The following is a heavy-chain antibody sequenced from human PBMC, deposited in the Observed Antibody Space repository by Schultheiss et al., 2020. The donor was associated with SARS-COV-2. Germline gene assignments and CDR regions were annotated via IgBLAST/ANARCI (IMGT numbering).Heavy chain of an antibody. D-gene: IGHD3-10*01. CDR3: ERDSHTALLSYYYYMDV. CDR2: SSAYNGNT. J-gene: IGHJ6*03. V-gene: IGHV1-18*01. CDR1: GYTFTSYG. Sequence: ASVKVSCKASGYTFTSYGISWVRQAPGQGLEWMGWSSAYNGNTNYAQKLQGRVTMTTDTSTSTAYMELRSLRSDDTSVYYCERDSHTALLSYYYYMDVWGKGTTGTVAS.